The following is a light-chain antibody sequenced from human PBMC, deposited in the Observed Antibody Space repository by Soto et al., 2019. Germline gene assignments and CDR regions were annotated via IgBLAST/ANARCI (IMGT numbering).Light chain of an antibody. J-gene: IGLJ3*02. Sequence: QSVLTQPPSVSAAPGQTVTISCSGGASNVGSNYVSWYLHLPGAAPRLLIYDNNKRSSGIPDRFSGSKSGTSATLGITGLQPGDEADYYCGTWDSGLSAGLFGGGTQLTVL. CDR2: DNN. CDR3: GTWDSGLSAGL. CDR1: ASNVGSNY. V-gene: IGLV1-51*01.